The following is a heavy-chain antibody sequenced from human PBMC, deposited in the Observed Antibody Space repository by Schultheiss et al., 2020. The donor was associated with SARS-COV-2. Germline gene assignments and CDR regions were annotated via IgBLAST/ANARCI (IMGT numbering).Heavy chain of an antibody. CDR2: IYYSGST. Sequence: SETLSLTCTVSGGSISSSSYYWGWIRQPPGKGLEWIGYIYYSGSTNYNPSLKSRVTISVDTSKNQFSLKLSSVTAADTAVYYCARDLPSRGRFDPWGQGTLVTVSS. V-gene: IGHV4-61*05. D-gene: IGHD3-10*01. J-gene: IGHJ5*02. CDR1: GGSISSSSYY. CDR3: ARDLPSRGRFDP.